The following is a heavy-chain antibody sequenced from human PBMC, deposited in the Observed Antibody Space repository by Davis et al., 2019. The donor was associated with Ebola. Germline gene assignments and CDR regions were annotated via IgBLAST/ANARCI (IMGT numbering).Heavy chain of an antibody. Sequence: GGSLRLSCTVSGFTFSNYGLHWIRQAPGKGLEWVAVISYDGSNKYYADSVKGRFTISRDNSKNTLYLQMNSLRAEDTAVYYCAKAGYNWNPGAFDIWGQGTMVTVSS. J-gene: IGHJ3*02. CDR1: GFTFSNYG. CDR3: AKAGYNWNPGAFDI. D-gene: IGHD1-20*01. V-gene: IGHV3-30*18. CDR2: ISYDGSNK.